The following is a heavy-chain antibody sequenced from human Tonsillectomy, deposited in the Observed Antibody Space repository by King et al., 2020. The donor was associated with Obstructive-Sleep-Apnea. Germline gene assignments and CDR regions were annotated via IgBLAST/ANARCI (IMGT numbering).Heavy chain of an antibody. CDR3: VKEFIDS. V-gene: IGHV3-30*02. CDR2: IQYDGSDK. CDR1: GFSFSSYG. J-gene: IGHJ4*02. Sequence: VQLVESGGGVVQPGGSLRLSCAASGFSFSSYGMHWVRQAPGKGLEWVAFIQYDGSDKYYGDSVKGRFTISRDNSKNTLYLQMNSLRAEDTAIFYCVKEFIDSWGQGTLVTVSS.